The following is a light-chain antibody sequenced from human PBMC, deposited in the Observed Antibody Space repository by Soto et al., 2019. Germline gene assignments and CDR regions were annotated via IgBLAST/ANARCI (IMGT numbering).Light chain of an antibody. CDR3: QQYGSAPQ. CDR1: QSISSNY. J-gene: IGKJ1*01. Sequence: EIVLTQSPGTLSLSPGERATLSCRASQSISSNYLAWYQQKPGQAPRLLIYASSSRATGIPEMCSGSGSSTDFTLTISRLELEDFAVYYCQQYGSAPQFGQGTKVEIK. V-gene: IGKV3-20*01. CDR2: ASS.